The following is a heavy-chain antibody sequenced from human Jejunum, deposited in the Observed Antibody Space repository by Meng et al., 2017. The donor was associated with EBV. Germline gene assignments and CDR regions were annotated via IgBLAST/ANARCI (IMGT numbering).Heavy chain of an antibody. D-gene: IGHD4/OR15-4a*01. V-gene: IGHV4-61*01. Sequence: QVQVQESGTGMMKASAIQSLTCRSSGDSVNGYNYWTWIRQPPGKGLEWIGNMYYTGKAIYKPSLQSRVTISVDTSKNQFSLRVTSVTAADTAIYYCARGRGYDYGDSWGQGTLVTVSS. J-gene: IGHJ5*02. CDR3: ARGRGYDYGDS. CDR1: GDSVNGYNY. CDR2: MYYTGKA.